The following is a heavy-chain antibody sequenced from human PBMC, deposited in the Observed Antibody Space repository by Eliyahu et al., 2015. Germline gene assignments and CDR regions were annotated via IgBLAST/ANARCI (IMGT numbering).Heavy chain of an antibody. Sequence: QVQLEQSGAEVKKPGSSVKVSCKASGGTSSSFGIRXVRQXPGQGLXWXGGSIPMFGAAXYAQKFQGRVTITADESTSTVYMELSSLRSEDTAVYYCANILPYCSSSSCYAPSDYWGQGTLVTVSS. CDR1: GGTSSSFG. V-gene: IGHV1-69*01. CDR3: ANILPYCSSSSCYAPSDY. J-gene: IGHJ4*02. CDR2: SIPMFGAA. D-gene: IGHD2-2*01.